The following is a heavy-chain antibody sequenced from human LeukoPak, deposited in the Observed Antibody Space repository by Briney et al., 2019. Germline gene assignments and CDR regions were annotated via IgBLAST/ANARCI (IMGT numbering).Heavy chain of an antibody. V-gene: IGHV3-21*01. D-gene: IGHD3-16*01. CDR3: ARGGGGYADYGMDV. CDR2: ISSSSSYI. CDR1: GFTFSSYS. Sequence: PGGSLRLSCAASGFTFSSYSMNWVRQAPGKGLEWVSSISSSSSYIYYADSVKGRFTISRDNAKNSLYLQMNSLRAEDTAVYYCARGGGGYADYGMDVWGQGTTVTVSS. J-gene: IGHJ6*02.